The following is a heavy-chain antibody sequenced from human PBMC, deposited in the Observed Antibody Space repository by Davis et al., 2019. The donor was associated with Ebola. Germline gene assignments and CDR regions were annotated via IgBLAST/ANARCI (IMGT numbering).Heavy chain of an antibody. Sequence: MPGGSLRLSCTVSGGSISSYYWGWIRQPPGKGLEWIGSIYYSGSTYYNPSLKSRVTISVDTSKNQFSLKLSSVTAADTAMYYCARFRSRNYYYYGMDVWGQGTTVTVSS. D-gene: IGHD1-14*01. CDR2: IYYSGST. CDR1: GGSISSYY. V-gene: IGHV4-39*01. CDR3: ARFRSRNYYYYGMDV. J-gene: IGHJ6*02.